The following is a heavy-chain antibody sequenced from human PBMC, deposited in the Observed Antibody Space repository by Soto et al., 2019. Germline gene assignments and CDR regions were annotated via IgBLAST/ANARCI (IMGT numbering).Heavy chain of an antibody. CDR3: TTDSHATMIVVRFDY. CDR1: GFTFSGSA. CDR2: IKSKAHGGTT. V-gene: IGHV3-15*07. J-gene: IGHJ4*01. Sequence: PGGSLRLSCAASGFTFSGSAMHWVRQASGKGLEWVGRIKSKAHGGTTEFAAPVRGRFAISRDDSRNMVYMQMNSLNTEDTAVYYCTTDSHATMIVVRFDYWGRGTLVTVSS. D-gene: IGHD3-22*01.